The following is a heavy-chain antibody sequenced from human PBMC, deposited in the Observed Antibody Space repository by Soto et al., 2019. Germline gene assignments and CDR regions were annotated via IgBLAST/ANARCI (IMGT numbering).Heavy chain of an antibody. D-gene: IGHD1-26*01. CDR2: INQSGGT. CDR1: GGSFSGFY. V-gene: IGHV4-34*01. Sequence: SETLSLTCTVYGGSFSGFYWSWVRQAPGQGLEWIGEINQSGGTNYNPSLKSRVTTSIDASKNQISLKLGSVAAADTAVYFCARGVGPNELQLWGQGALVTVSS. J-gene: IGHJ4*02. CDR3: ARGVGPNELQL.